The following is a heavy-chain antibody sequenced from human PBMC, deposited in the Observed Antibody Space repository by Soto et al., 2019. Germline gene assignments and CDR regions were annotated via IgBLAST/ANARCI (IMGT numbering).Heavy chain of an antibody. CDR2: INPDGSET. D-gene: IGHD4-17*01. CDR3: VRRVRDSRDSFDH. V-gene: IGHV3-7*01. Sequence: GGSLRLSCEVSGFTFSNYWMTWVRQAPEKGLEWVANINPDGSETNYVDSVKGRFTISRDNAKNSLSLQMDSLRVEDTAVYYCVRRVRDSRDSFDHWGQATLVTVSS. CDR1: GFTFSNYW. J-gene: IGHJ4*02.